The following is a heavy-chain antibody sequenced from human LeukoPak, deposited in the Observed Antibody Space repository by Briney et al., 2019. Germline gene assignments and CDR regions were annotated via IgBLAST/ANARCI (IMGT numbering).Heavy chain of an antibody. CDR3: AQTAKYSSSPADY. D-gene: IGHD6-6*01. CDR2: IYHSGST. CDR1: GGSISSGGYY. V-gene: IGHV4-30-2*01. J-gene: IGHJ4*02. Sequence: PSETLSLTCTVSGGSISSGGYYWSWIRQPPGKGLEWIGYIYHSGSTYYNPSLKSRVTISVDRSKNQFSLKLSSVTAADTAVYYCAQTAKYSSSPADYWGQGTLVTVSS.